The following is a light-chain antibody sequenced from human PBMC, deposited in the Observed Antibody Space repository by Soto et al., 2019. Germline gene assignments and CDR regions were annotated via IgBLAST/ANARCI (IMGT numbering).Light chain of an antibody. CDR1: QSVSSSS. J-gene: IGKJ1*01. V-gene: IGKV3-20*01. CDR2: GAS. Sequence: EIVLTQSPGTLSLSPGERATLSCRASQSVSSSSLAWYQQRPGQAPRLLIYGASTSATGIPDRFSGSGSGTDFAVTISSLEREDFAVYFCQQYGNSHRTFGQGTKVEIK. CDR3: QQYGNSHRT.